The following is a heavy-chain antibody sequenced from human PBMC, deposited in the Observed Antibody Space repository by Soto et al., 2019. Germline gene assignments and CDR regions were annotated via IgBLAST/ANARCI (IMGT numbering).Heavy chain of an antibody. V-gene: IGHV1-18*01. J-gene: IGHJ6*02. CDR1: GYTFTSYG. CDR2: ISAYNGNT. CDR3: ARAWLGSGVLWFGELLDYYYYGMDV. Sequence: QVQLVQSGAEVKKPGASVKVSCKASGYTFTSYGISWVRQAPGQGLEWMGWISAYNGNTNYAQKLQGRVTMTTDTSTSTAYMELRSLRSDDTAVYYCARAWLGSGVLWFGELLDYYYYGMDVWGQGTTVTVSS. D-gene: IGHD3-10*01.